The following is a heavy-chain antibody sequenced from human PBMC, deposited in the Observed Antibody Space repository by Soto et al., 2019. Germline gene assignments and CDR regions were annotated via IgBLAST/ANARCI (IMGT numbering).Heavy chain of an antibody. CDR1: GGSISSNNW. CDR3: ARETYSNYGGWIDF. Sequence: QVQLQESGPRLVKPSGTLSLTCTVSGGSISSNNWWTWVRQPPGKGLEWIGEIYHSGDTNYTPSLETRVSISVDKSKNQISLRLNSVTAADTAVYYCARETYSNYGGWIDFWGQGALVTVSS. CDR2: IYHSGDT. J-gene: IGHJ4*02. D-gene: IGHD4-4*01. V-gene: IGHV4-4*02.